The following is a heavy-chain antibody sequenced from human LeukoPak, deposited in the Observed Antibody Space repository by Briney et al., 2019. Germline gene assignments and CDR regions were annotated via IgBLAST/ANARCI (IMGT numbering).Heavy chain of an antibody. CDR1: GFTFSGYS. D-gene: IGHD3-22*01. Sequence: GGSLRLSCAASGFTFSGYSMNWVRQAPGKGLEWVSYISSSSSTIYYADSVKGRFTISRDNAKNSLYLQMNSLRAEDTAVYYCARDSSGYYFATYYFDYWGQGTLVTVSS. V-gene: IGHV3-48*04. J-gene: IGHJ4*02. CDR2: ISSSSSTI. CDR3: ARDSSGYYFATYYFDY.